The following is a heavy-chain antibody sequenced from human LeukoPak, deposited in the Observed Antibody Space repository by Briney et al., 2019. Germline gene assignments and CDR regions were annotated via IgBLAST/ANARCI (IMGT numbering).Heavy chain of an antibody. D-gene: IGHD6-19*01. CDR3: ARPFGNGWFLRDY. J-gene: IGHJ4*02. CDR2: IKEDGSEK. CDR1: GFTISGFF. V-gene: IGHV3-7*01. Sequence: GGSLRLSCAASGFTISGFFMTWVRQAPGKGLEWVANIKEDGSEKYYVDSVRGRFTISRDNAKNSLYLQMNNLRAEDPAVYYCARPFGNGWFLRDYWGRGTLVTVSS.